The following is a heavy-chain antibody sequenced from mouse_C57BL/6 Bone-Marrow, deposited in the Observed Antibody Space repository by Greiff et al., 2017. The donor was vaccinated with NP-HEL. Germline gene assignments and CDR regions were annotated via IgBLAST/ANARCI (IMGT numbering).Heavy chain of an antibody. CDR3: TDEVYYAMDY. CDR2: IRLKSDNYAT. V-gene: IGHV6-3*01. Sequence: EVKLEESGGGLVQPGGSMKLSCVASGFTFSNYWMNWVRQSPEKGLEWVAQIRLKSDNYATHYAESVKGRFTISRDDSKSSVYLQMNNLRAEDTGIYYCTDEVYYAMDYWGQGTSVTVSS. J-gene: IGHJ4*01. CDR1: GFTFSNYW.